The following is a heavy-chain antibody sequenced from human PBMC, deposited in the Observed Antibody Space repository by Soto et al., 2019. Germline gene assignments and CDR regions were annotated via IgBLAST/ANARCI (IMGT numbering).Heavy chain of an antibody. V-gene: IGHV3-30-3*01. CDR3: ARDPVAYCGGDCRTFDS. CDR2: ISYDGSNK. D-gene: IGHD2-21*02. Sequence: QVQLVESGGGVVQPGRSLRLSCAASGFTFSSYAMHWVRQAPGKGLEWVAVISYDGSNKYYADSVKGRFTISRDNSKNXXYLQMNSLRAEETAVYYCARDPVAYCGGDCRTFDSWGQGTLVTVSS. CDR1: GFTFSSYA. J-gene: IGHJ4*02.